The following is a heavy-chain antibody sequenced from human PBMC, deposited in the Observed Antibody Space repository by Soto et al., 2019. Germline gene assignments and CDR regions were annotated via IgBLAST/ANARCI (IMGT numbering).Heavy chain of an antibody. CDR1: GGTFRNYP. CDR2: IFPLTDIP. Sequence: QVQLVQSGTEVKKPGSSVKVSCKASGGTFRNYPINWVRQAPGQGLEWMGSIFPLTDIPDYAQNFQARLTISADKSTSTAYMELSILTSDDRAMYFCARGPLVVLNYFESWGQGTLVTVSS. J-gene: IGHJ4*02. CDR3: ARGPLVVLNYFES. V-gene: IGHV1-69*02.